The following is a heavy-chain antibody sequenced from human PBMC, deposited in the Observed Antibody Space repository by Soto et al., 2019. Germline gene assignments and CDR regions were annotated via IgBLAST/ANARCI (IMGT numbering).Heavy chain of an antibody. Sequence: TSETLSLTCTVSGGSISSYYWSWIRQPPGKGLEWIGYIYYSGSTYYNPSLKSRVTISVDTSKNQFSLKLSSVTAADTAVYYCARLSRDRLDSSGYPYYFDYWGQGTLVTVSS. CDR3: ARLSRDRLDSSGYPYYFDY. D-gene: IGHD3-22*01. CDR2: IYYSGST. J-gene: IGHJ4*02. CDR1: GGSISSYY. V-gene: IGHV4-59*04.